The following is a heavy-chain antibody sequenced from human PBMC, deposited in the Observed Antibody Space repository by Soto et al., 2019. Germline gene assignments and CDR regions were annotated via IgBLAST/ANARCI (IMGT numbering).Heavy chain of an antibody. Sequence: GASVKVSCKASGYTFSGYYMHWVRQAPGQGLEWMGWINPNSGDTNYAQQFQGRVTMTRDTSISTAYMELSRLGSDDTAVYYCAKDTQYGDYGYYFDFWGQGTLVTVSS. D-gene: IGHD4-17*01. CDR2: INPNSGDT. CDR1: GYTFSGYY. V-gene: IGHV1-2*02. J-gene: IGHJ4*02. CDR3: AKDTQYGDYGYYFDF.